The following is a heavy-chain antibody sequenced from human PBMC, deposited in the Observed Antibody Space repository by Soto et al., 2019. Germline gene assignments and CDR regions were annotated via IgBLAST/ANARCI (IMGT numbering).Heavy chain of an antibody. CDR2: FDPEDGET. CDR1: GYTLTELS. V-gene: IGHV1-24*01. D-gene: IGHD2-2*02. J-gene: IGHJ6*02. CDR3: ATVNYCSSTSCYSYHYYGMDV. Sequence: ASVKVSCKVSGYTLTELSMHWVRQAPGKGLEWMGGFDPEDGETIYAQKFQGRVTMTEDTSTDTAYMELSSLRSEDTAVYYCATVNYCSSTSCYSYHYYGMDVWGQGTTVTVS.